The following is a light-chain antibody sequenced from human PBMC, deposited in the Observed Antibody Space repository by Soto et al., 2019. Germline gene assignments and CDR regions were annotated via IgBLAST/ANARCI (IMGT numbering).Light chain of an antibody. V-gene: IGKV4-1*01. CDR3: QQYYSTPLT. CDR1: QSVLYSSNNKNY. CDR2: WAS. Sequence: DIVMTQSPDSLAVPLGERATINCKSSQSVLYSSNNKNYLAWYQQKPGQPPKLLIYWASTRESGVPDRFSGSGSGTDFNITIKSLQAEDVAVYYCQQYYSTPLTFGGGTKVDIK. J-gene: IGKJ4*01.